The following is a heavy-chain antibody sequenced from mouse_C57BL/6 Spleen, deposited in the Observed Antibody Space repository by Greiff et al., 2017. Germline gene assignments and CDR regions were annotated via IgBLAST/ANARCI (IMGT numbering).Heavy chain of an antibody. D-gene: IGHD1-1*01. CDR2: IDPSDSET. V-gene: IGHV1-52*01. Sequence: QVQLQQPGAELVRPGSSVKLSCKASGYTFTSYWMHWVKQRPIQGLEWIGNIDPSDSETHYNQKFKDKATLTVDKSSSTAYMQLSSLTSEDSAVYYCAREGYYYGSSAMDHWGQGTSVTVSS. J-gene: IGHJ4*01. CDR3: AREGYYYGSSAMDH. CDR1: GYTFTSYW.